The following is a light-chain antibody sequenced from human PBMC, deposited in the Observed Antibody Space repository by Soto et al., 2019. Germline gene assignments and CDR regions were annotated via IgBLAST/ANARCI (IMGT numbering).Light chain of an antibody. CDR3: AAWDDSLSGVV. CDR2: RNN. Sequence: QSVLTQPPSASGTPGQRVTISCSGSSSNIGSNYVYWYQQLPGTAPKHLIYRNNQRTSGVPDRFSGSKSGTSASLAISGLRSEDEADYYCAAWDDSLSGVVFGGGTKLTVL. CDR1: SSNIGSNY. J-gene: IGLJ2*01. V-gene: IGLV1-47*01.